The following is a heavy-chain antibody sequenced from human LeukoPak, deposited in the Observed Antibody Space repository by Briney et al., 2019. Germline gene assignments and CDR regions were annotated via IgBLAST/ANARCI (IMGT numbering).Heavy chain of an antibody. D-gene: IGHD3-10*01. J-gene: IGHJ4*02. CDR1: GFIFSRYS. V-gene: IGHV3-48*02. Sequence: PEGSLRLSCAASGFIFSRYSMTWVRQAPGKGLEWLSFISSGSRTIDYGDSVKGRFTISRDNAKNSLYLQMNSLRDDDTAVYYCARLVFGELSSYDYWGQGTLVTVSS. CDR3: ARLVFGELSSYDY. CDR2: ISSGSRTI.